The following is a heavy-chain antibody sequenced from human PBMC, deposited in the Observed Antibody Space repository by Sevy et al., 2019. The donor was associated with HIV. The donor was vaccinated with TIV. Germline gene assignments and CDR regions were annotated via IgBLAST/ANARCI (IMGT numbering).Heavy chain of an antibody. J-gene: IGHJ2*01. Sequence: GGSLRLSCAASGFTFSSYTMNWVRQAPGKGLEWVSSITGGSSYIYYADSVKGRFTISRDNAKNSLYLQMNSLRAEDTAVYYCARVVDGWELLPWYFDLWGRGTLVTVSS. CDR1: GFTFSSYT. V-gene: IGHV3-21*01. D-gene: IGHD1-26*01. CDR3: ARVVDGWELLPWYFDL. CDR2: ITGGSSYI.